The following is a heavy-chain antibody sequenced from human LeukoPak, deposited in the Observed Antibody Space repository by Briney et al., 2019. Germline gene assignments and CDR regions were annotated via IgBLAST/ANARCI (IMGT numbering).Heavy chain of an antibody. J-gene: IGHJ4*02. D-gene: IGHD6-13*01. CDR1: GGSFSSYA. V-gene: IGHV1-69*13. CDR3: ARGSASNWPVDY. CDR2: IVPVFGTP. Sequence: SVKVSCKASGGSFSSYAISWVRQAPGLGLEWMGGIVPVFGTPNYAQKFQGRLTITADDSSTTAYMELRSLTSDDTAVYYCARGSASNWPVDYWGQGTLVTVS.